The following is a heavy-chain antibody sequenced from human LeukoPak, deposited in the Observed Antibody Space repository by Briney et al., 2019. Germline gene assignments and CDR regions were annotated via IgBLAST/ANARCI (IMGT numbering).Heavy chain of an antibody. CDR3: ARGGNYYDSSGDY. CDR2: INPNSGGT. J-gene: IGHJ4*02. D-gene: IGHD3-22*01. V-gene: IGHV1-2*02. CDR1: GYTFTGYY. Sequence: GASVKVSCKASGYTFTGYYMHWVRQAPGQGLEWMGWINPNSGGTNYAQKFQGRVTITADKSTSTAYMELSSLRSEDTAVYYCARGGNYYDSSGDYWGQGTLVTVSS.